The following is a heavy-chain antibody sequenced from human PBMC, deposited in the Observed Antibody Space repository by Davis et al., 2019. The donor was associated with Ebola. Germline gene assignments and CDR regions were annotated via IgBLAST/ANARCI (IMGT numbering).Heavy chain of an antibody. Sequence: GESLKISCAASGFTFSSYGMHWVRQAPGKGLEWVAVISYDGSNKYYADSVKGRFTISRDNSKNTLYLQMNSLRAEDTAVYYCARAEGNYYYYYGMDVWGQGTTVTVSS. D-gene: IGHD3-10*01. J-gene: IGHJ6*02. CDR2: ISYDGSNK. V-gene: IGHV3-30*03. CDR3: ARAEGNYYYYYGMDV. CDR1: GFTFSSYG.